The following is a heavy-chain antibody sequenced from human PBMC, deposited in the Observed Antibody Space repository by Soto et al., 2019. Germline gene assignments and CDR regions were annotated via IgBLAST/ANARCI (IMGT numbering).Heavy chain of an antibody. CDR2: ISYDGSNK. CDR1: GFTFSSYA. CDR3: ARDNEPHYYILTRYYSGIDY. D-gene: IGHD3-9*01. Sequence: QVQLVESGGGVVQPGRSLRLSCAASGFTFSSYAMHWFRQAPVKGLEWGAVISYDGSNKYYADSVKGRFTISRDNSKNTLYLQMNSLRAEDTAVYYCARDNEPHYYILTRYYSGIDYWGQGTLCTVSS. J-gene: IGHJ4*02. V-gene: IGHV3-30-3*01.